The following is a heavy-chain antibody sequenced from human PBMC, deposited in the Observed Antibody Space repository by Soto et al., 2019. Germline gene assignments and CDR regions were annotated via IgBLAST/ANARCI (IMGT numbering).Heavy chain of an antibody. V-gene: IGHV2-5*02. Sequence: QITLNESGPTLVKPTQPLTLTCTFSGFSLSTRDVGVGWIRQPPGEALEWLGVVYWDDSKPYSPSLESRLTITKDTSKYQVVLRMTKMDPVDTATYYCAHCRGGVASFWGQGTLVTVSS. D-gene: IGHD2-2*01. CDR2: VYWDDSK. CDR3: AHCRGGVASF. J-gene: IGHJ4*02. CDR1: GFSLSTRDVG.